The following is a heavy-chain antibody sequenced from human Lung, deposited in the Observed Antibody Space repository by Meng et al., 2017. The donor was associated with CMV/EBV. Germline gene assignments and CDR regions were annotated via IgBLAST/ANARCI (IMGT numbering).Heavy chain of an antibody. CDR2: ISAYNGDT. V-gene: IGHV1-18*01. J-gene: IGHJ4*02. D-gene: IGHD6-19*01. CDR1: GYIFTKYG. Sequence: ASVXVSCKASGYIFTKYGVNWMRQAPGQGPEWMGWISAYNGDTMYAPKVQGRVTMTTDTSTSTAYMELRGLRSDDTAVYYCARDAGTIAVSGIGDYGGQGTPVTVSS. CDR3: ARDAGTIAVSGIGDY.